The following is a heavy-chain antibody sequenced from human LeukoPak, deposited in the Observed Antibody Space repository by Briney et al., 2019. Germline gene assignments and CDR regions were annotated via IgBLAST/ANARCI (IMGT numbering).Heavy chain of an antibody. J-gene: IGHJ3*02. CDR2: IYPGDSDT. D-gene: IGHD3-10*01. V-gene: IGHV5-51*01. Sequence: GESLKISCKGSGYSFTSYWIGCLRQMRGRRLEWMGIIYPGDSDTRYSPSFQGQVTISADKSITTAYLQWSSLNASDTAMYYCARSITMPDDAFDIWGQGTMVTVSS. CDR1: GYSFTSYW. CDR3: ARSITMPDDAFDI.